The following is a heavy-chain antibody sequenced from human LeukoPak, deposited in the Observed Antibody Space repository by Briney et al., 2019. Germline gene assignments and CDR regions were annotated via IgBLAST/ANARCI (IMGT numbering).Heavy chain of an antibody. J-gene: IGHJ4*02. CDR2: VANSGVDT. V-gene: IGHV3-23*01. CDR3: AKSHSVAQRGYFDY. Sequence: PGMSLRLSCAASGFTFSTYAMSWVRQAPGKGLEWVSTVANSGVDTYYADSVRGRFTISRDNSSNTVYLQINSLRAEDTAVYYCAKSHSVAQRGYFDYWGQGTLVTVSS. CDR1: GFTFSTYA. D-gene: IGHD4-23*01.